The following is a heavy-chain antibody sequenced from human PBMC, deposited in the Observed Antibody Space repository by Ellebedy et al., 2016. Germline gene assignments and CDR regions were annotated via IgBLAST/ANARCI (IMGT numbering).Heavy chain of an antibody. CDR3: ARETAGRRGGYYMDV. Sequence: SETLSLTXTVSGVSIRSDVFYWGWIRQPPGKGLEWIGTMYSSLGTSYYNPSLNNRVTISEDTSKNQFSLKLRSVTAADAAVYYCARETAGRRGGYYMDVWGKGTTVTVSS. CDR2: MYSSLGTS. CDR1: GVSIRSDVFY. J-gene: IGHJ6*03. V-gene: IGHV4-39*02. D-gene: IGHD6-6*01.